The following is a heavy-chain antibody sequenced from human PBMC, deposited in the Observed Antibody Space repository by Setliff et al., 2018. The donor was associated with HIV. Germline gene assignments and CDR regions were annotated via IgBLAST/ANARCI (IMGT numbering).Heavy chain of an antibody. CDR3: ARDSGYSFGFNYFDY. D-gene: IGHD5-18*01. J-gene: IGHJ4*02. Sequence: SETLSLTCTVSGGSISSYYWSWIRQPPGKGLEWIGYIYYSGSTNYSPSLKSRVTISLDMSKNQLSLRLSSVTAADTAVYYCARDSGYSFGFNYFDYWGQGTLVTVSS. CDR1: GGSISSYY. CDR2: IYYSGST. V-gene: IGHV4-59*01.